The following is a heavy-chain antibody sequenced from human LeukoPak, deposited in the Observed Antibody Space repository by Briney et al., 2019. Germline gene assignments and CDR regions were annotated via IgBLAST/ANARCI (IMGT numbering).Heavy chain of an antibody. D-gene: IGHD3-22*01. CDR1: GFTFSSYA. V-gene: IGHV3-23*01. J-gene: IGHJ3*02. Sequence: GGSLRLSCAASGFTFSSYAMSWVRQAPGKGLEWVSGISGSGGSTYYADSVKGRITISRDNSKNTLYLQMNSLRAEDTAVYYCAKDRSSGYYPDAFDIWGQGTMVTVSS. CDR3: AKDRSSGYYPDAFDI. CDR2: ISGSGGST.